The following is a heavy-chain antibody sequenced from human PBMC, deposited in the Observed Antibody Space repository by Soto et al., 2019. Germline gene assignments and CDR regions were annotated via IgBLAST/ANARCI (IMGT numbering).Heavy chain of an antibody. D-gene: IGHD2-2*01. CDR2: IYYSGST. J-gene: IGHJ4*02. CDR1: GGSISSGGYY. V-gene: IGHV4-31*03. Sequence: QVQLQESGPGLVKPSQTLSLTCTVSGGSISSGGYYWSWIRQHPGKGLEWIGYIYYSGSTYYNPSLKSRVTISVDTSKNQCSLKLSSVTAADTAVYYCARGRDVVVPAAQYDFDYWGQGTLVTVSS. CDR3: ARGRDVVVPAAQYDFDY.